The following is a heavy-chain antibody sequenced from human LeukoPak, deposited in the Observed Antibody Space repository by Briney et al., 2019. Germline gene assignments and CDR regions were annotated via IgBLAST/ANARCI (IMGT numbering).Heavy chain of an antibody. V-gene: IGHV4-34*01. J-gene: IGHJ4*02. CDR3: ARGQGWELLSQYYFDY. CDR2: INHSGST. Sequence: PSETLSLTCAVYGGSFSGYYWSWIRQPPGKGLEWIGEINHSGSTNYNPSLKSRVTISVDTSKNQFSLKLSSVTAADTAVYYGARGQGWELLSQYYFDYWGQGTLVTVSS. D-gene: IGHD1-26*01. CDR1: GGSFSGYY.